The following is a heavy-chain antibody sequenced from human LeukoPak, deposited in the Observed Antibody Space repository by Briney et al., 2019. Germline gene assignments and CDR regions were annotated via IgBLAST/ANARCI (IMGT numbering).Heavy chain of an antibody. J-gene: IGHJ5*02. Sequence: PGGSLRLSCAASGFTFSSYWMHWVRQATGKGLEWVSAIGTAGDTYYPGSVKGRFTISRDNAKNSLYLQMNSLRADDTAVYYCARASSGVLRYFDWSLFDPWGQGTLVTVSS. CDR3: ARASSGVLRYFDWSLFDP. CDR1: GFTFSSYW. CDR2: IGTAGDT. D-gene: IGHD3-9*01. V-gene: IGHV3-13*01.